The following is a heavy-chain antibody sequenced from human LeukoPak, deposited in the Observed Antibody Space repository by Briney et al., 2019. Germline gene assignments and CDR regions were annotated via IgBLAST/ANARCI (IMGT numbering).Heavy chain of an antibody. Sequence: SGGSLGLSCAASGFTFSSYGMHWVRQAPGKGLEWVAIIWYDGDNKYYADSVKGRFTISRDNSKNTLYLQMNSLRAEDTAVYYCARDLEQWLVQGHFQHWGQGALVTVSS. CDR2: IWYDGDNK. D-gene: IGHD6-19*01. V-gene: IGHV3-33*01. CDR1: GFTFSSYG. CDR3: ARDLEQWLVQGHFQH. J-gene: IGHJ1*01.